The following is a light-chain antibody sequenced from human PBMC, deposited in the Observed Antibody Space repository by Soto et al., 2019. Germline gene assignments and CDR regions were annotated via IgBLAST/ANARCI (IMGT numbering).Light chain of an antibody. CDR2: GAS. J-gene: IGKJ1*01. CDR1: QIVSSN. V-gene: IGKV3-15*01. Sequence: EIVMTHAPATLYVSPGDRATLSCRASQIVSSNLAWYQQKHGQAPRLLIYGASTRATGIPARFSGSVSGTEFTLTISSLQSEDFAVYYCQQYNNWPPWTFGQGTKVEIK. CDR3: QQYNNWPPWT.